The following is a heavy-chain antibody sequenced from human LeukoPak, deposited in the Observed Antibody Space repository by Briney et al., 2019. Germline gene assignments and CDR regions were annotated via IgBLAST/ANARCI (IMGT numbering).Heavy chain of an antibody. V-gene: IGHV3-30*04. CDR3: ARDPDELGQYHFDY. D-gene: IGHD7-27*01. CDR1: GFTLSSYV. J-gene: IGHJ4*02. CDR2: ISNDGSNK. Sequence: GRSLRLSCAASGFTLSSYVIHWVRQAPGKGLEWVAVISNDGSNKDYADSVKGRFTISRDNSKNTLYLQMNSLRPEDTAVYYCARDPDELGQYHFDYWGQGTLVTVSS.